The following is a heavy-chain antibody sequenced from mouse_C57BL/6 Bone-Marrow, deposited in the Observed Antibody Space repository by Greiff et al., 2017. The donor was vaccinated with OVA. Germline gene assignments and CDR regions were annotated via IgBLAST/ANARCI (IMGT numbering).Heavy chain of an antibody. J-gene: IGHJ2*01. CDR3: ARELSMITFDY. CDR1: GYTFTSYW. V-gene: IGHV1-69*01. Sequence: VQLQQPGAELVMPGASVKLSCKASGYTFTSYWMHWVKQRPGQCLEWIGEIDPSDSYTNYNQKFKGKSTLTVDKSSSTAYMQLSSLTSEDSAVYYCARELSMITFDYWGQGTTLTVSS. D-gene: IGHD2-4*01. CDR2: IDPSDSYT.